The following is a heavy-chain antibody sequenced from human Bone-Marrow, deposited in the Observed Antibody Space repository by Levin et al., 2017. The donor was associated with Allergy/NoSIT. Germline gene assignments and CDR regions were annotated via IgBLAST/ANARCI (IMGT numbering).Heavy chain of an antibody. Sequence: PSETLSLTCTVSGDSLGGYYWNWIRQSAGKGLEWIGRIYSTERTNYNPSVQSRVTLSVDTSKNQFSLTLTSVTAADTAVYYCARGGLESPTVRLYYFDYWGQGVLVTVSS. CDR1: GDSLGGYY. D-gene: IGHD3-16*02. J-gene: IGHJ4*02. V-gene: IGHV4-4*07. CDR3: ARGGLESPTVRLYYFDY. CDR2: IYSTERT.